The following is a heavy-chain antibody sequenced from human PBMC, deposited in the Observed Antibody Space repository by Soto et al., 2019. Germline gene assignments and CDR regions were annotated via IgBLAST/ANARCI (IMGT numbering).Heavy chain of an antibody. D-gene: IGHD2-21*02. CDR3: VREYCSGNCDSWGQYDFDS. CDR1: SGSINPYY. Sequence: QVQLQESGPGLVKPSETLSLACTVSSGSINPYYWSWIRQPPGKGLEWIGYISYSGNTNYNPSLKSRVTVSVDTSKNQFSLRLNSVTAADTAVYYCVREYCSGNCDSWGQYDFDSWGQGTLVTVSS. V-gene: IGHV4-59*01. CDR2: ISYSGNT. J-gene: IGHJ4*02.